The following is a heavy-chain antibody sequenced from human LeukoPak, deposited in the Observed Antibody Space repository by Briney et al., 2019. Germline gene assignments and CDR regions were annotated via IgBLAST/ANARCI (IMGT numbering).Heavy chain of an antibody. CDR3: ARNIAAAGIELYWYFDL. D-gene: IGHD6-13*01. V-gene: IGHV1-46*01. CDR1: GYTFTSYY. J-gene: IGHJ2*01. CDR2: INPSGGST. Sequence: ASVKVSCKASGYTFTSYYMHWVRQAPGQGLEWMGIINPSGGSTRYAQKFQGRVTMTRDTSTSTVYMELSSLRSEDTAVYYCARNIAAAGIELYWYFDLWGRGTLVTVSS.